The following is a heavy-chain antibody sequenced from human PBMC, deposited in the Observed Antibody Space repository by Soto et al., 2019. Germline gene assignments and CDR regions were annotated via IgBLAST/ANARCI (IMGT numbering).Heavy chain of an antibody. CDR1: GYTFTSYY. J-gene: IGHJ4*02. Sequence: ASVKVSCKASGYTFTSYYMHWVRQAPGQGLEWMGRINANNGNTNYAQKLQGRVTMTTDTSTSTDYMELRSLRSDDTAVYYCARVPLGVAAAGTVNWFDYWGQGTLVTVSS. CDR3: ARVPLGVAAAGTVNWFDY. V-gene: IGHV1-18*04. D-gene: IGHD6-13*01. CDR2: INANNGNT.